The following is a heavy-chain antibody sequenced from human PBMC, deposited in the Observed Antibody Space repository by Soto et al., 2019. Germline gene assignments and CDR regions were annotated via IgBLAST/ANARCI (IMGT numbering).Heavy chain of an antibody. CDR1: GFTFSSYG. CDR3: ERAGAEPESSGYYFDY. J-gene: IGHJ4*02. V-gene: IGHV3-33*01. CDR2: IWYDGSNK. Sequence: QVQLVESGGGVVQPGRSLRLSCAASGFTFSSYGMHWVRQAPGKGLEWVEVIWYDGSNKYYADSVKGRFTISRDNSKNTLYLQMNSLRAEDTAVYYCERAGAEPESSGYYFDYWGQGTLVTVSS. D-gene: IGHD1-26*01.